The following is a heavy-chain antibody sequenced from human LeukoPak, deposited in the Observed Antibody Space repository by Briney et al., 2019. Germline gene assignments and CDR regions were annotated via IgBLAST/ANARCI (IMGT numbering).Heavy chain of an antibody. Sequence: PSETLSLTCTVSGYSISSGYHWGWIRQPPGKGLEWIGSIYHSGSTYYNPSLKSRVIISVDTSKNQFSLKLSSVTAADTAVYYCARDVVAAVGSFDYWGQGTQVTVSS. CDR3: ARDVVAAVGSFDY. V-gene: IGHV4-38-2*02. D-gene: IGHD2-2*01. J-gene: IGHJ4*02. CDR1: GYSISSGYH. CDR2: IYHSGST.